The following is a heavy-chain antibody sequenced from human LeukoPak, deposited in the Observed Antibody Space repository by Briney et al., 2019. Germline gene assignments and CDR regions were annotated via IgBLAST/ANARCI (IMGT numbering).Heavy chain of an antibody. CDR3: AVRRGIYY. Sequence: GGSLRLSCAASGFTFSTYSMNWVRQAPGKGLEWVSSISSSSSYIYYPDSVKGRFTISRDNAKNSLYLQMNSLRAEDTAVYYCAVRRGIYYWGQGTLVTVSS. CDR2: ISSSSSYI. CDR1: GFTFSTYS. V-gene: IGHV3-21*01. J-gene: IGHJ4*02.